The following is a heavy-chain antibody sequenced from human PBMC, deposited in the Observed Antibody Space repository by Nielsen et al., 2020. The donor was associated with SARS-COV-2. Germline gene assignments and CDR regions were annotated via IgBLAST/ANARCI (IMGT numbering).Heavy chain of an antibody. J-gene: IGHJ4*02. CDR2: ISSSGSTI. V-gene: IGHV3-48*03. CDR3: ARVGDSSGAFDY. D-gene: IGHD3-22*01. Sequence: GGSLRLSCAASGFTFSSYEMNWVRQAPGKGLEWASYISSSGSTIYYADSVKGRFTISRDNAKNSLYLQMNSLRAEDTAVYYCARVGDSSGAFDYWGQGTLVTVSS. CDR1: GFTFSSYE.